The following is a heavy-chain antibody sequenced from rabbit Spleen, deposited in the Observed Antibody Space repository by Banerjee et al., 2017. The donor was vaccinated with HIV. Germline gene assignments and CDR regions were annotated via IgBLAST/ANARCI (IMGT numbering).Heavy chain of an antibody. V-gene: IGHV1S40*01. CDR3: ARDTSSSFSSYGMDL. D-gene: IGHD1-1*01. Sequence: QSLEESGGGLVKPGASLTLTCKASGFSFNSGYDMCWVRQAPGKGLEWIACSYAGTSGSTYYASWAKGRFTISKTSSTTVTLQMTSLTAADTATYFCARDTSSSFSSYGMDLWGQGTLVTVS. CDR2: SYAGTSGST. CDR1: GFSFNSGYD. J-gene: IGHJ6*01.